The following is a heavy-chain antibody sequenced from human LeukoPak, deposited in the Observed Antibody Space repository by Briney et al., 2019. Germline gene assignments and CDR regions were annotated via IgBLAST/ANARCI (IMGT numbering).Heavy chain of an antibody. CDR2: INPNSGDT. D-gene: IGHD3-10*01. CDR3: ARGSPNQFDY. Sequence: ASVKVSCKTSGYTFSDYYIHWIRQAPRQGLEWVGWINPNSGDTDYAQKFQGRVTVTRDTSISTAYMSLGRLRSDDTAVYYCARGSPNQFDYWGQGTLVTVSS. J-gene: IGHJ4*02. CDR1: GYTFSDYY. V-gene: IGHV1-2*02.